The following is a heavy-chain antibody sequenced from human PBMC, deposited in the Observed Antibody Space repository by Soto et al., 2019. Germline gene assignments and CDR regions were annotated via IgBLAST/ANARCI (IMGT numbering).Heavy chain of an antibody. V-gene: IGHV1-3*01. Sequence: ASVKVSCKASGYTFTSYAMHWVRQAPGQRLEWMGWINAGNGNTKYSQKFQGRVTITRDTSASTAYMELSSLRSEDTAVYYCARDHERQLVPFDYWGQGTLVTVSS. J-gene: IGHJ4*02. CDR3: ARDHERQLVPFDY. D-gene: IGHD6-6*01. CDR1: GYTFTSYA. CDR2: INAGNGNT.